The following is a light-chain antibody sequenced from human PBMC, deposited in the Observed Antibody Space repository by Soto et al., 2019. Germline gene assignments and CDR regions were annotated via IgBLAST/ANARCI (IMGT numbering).Light chain of an antibody. CDR1: QSVSSNY. V-gene: IGKV3-20*01. CDR3: QQYGNSPIT. Sequence: EIVLTQSPGTLSFSPGERATLSCRASQSVSSNYFAWYQQRPGQAPRLLIYGISSRATGIPDRFSGSGSGTDFTLAISRLEPEHFAVYYCQQYGNSPITFGQGTRLEIK. J-gene: IGKJ5*01. CDR2: GIS.